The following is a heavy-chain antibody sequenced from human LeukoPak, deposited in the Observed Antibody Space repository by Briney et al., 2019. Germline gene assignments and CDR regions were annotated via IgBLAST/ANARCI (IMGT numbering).Heavy chain of an antibody. CDR1: GFTFSGSA. CDR2: IRRKPDNYAT. J-gene: IGHJ2*01. D-gene: IGHD3-10*01. CDR3: TRRSYGSGSFNWYFDL. Sequence: GGSLRLSCAASGFTFSGSAMHWVRQASGKGLEWVGRIRRKPDNYATAYAASVKGRFTISRDDSKNTAYLEMNSLKTEDTAVYYCTRRSYGSGSFNWYFDLWGRGTLVTVSS. V-gene: IGHV3-73*01.